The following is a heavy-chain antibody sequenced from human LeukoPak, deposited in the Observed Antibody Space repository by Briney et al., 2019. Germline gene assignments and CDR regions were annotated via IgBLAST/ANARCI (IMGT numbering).Heavy chain of an antibody. CDR2: IRYDGSNK. CDR1: GFTFSSCG. V-gene: IGHV3-30*02. J-gene: IGHJ5*02. Sequence: GGSLRLSCAASGFTFSSCGMHWVRQAPGKGLEWVAFIRYDGSNKYYADSVKGRITISRDNSKNTLYLKMNSLRAEDTAVYYCAKDRIGGCSSTSCYTNNWFDPWGQGTLVTVSS. CDR3: AKDRIGGCSSTSCYTNNWFDP. D-gene: IGHD2-2*01.